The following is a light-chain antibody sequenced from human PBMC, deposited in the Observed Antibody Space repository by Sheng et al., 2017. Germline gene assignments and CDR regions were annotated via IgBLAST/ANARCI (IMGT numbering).Light chain of an antibody. Sequence: DIQMTQSPSSLAASIGDTVTITCRASQGLRTGVVWYQQQPEKAPKSLIYAASILQIGVPSRFRGSGSGTDFTLTISGLQPEDFTTYYCQQYDSYPHTFGPGTRVEIK. J-gene: IGKJ2*01. CDR2: AAS. CDR3: QQYDSYPHT. CDR1: QGLRTG. V-gene: IGKV1D-16*01.